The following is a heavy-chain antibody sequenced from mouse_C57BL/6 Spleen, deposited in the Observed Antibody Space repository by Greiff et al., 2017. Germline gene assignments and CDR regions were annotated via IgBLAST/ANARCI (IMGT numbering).Heavy chain of an antibody. V-gene: IGHV1-69*01. Sequence: QVQLQQPGAELVMPGASVKLSCKASGYTFTSYWMHWVKQRPGQGLEWIGEIDPSDSYTNYNEKFKSKATLTVDKSSSTAYMQLSSLTSEDSAVYYCARYYYGSSYCAMDYWGQGTSVTVSS. CDR3: ARYYYGSSYCAMDY. CDR2: IDPSDSYT. CDR1: GYTFTSYW. J-gene: IGHJ4*01. D-gene: IGHD1-1*01.